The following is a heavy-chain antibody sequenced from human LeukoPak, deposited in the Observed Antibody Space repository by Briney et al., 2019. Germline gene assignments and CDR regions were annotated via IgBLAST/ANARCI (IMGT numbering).Heavy chain of an antibody. CDR2: IYDSGST. CDR1: GGSISSYY. V-gene: IGHV4-59*01. Sequence: SETLSLTCTVSGGSISSYYWSWIRQPPGKGLEWIGYIYDSGSTNYNPSLKSRVTISVDTSKNQFSLKLSSVTAADTAVYYCARASHDYGDYSHFDYWGQGTLVTVSS. CDR3: ARASHDYGDYSHFDY. J-gene: IGHJ4*02. D-gene: IGHD4-17*01.